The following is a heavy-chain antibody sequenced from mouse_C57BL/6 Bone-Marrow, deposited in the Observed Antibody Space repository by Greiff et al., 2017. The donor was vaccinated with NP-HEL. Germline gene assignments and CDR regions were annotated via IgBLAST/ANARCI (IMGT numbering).Heavy chain of an antibody. Sequence: QVQLQQSGAELVKPGASVKISCKASGYAFSSYWMNWVKQRPGKGLEWIGQLYPGDGDTNYNGKFKGKATLTADKSSSTAYMQLSSLTSEDSAVYFCARDGDITTIIDYGGQGTTLTVSS. CDR1: GYAFSSYW. CDR2: LYPGDGDT. J-gene: IGHJ2*01. D-gene: IGHD1-1*01. CDR3: ARDGDITTIIDY. V-gene: IGHV1-80*01.